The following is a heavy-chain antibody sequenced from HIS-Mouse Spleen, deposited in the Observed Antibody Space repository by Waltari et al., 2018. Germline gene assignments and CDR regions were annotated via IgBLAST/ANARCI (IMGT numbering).Heavy chain of an antibody. J-gene: IGHJ4*02. V-gene: IGHV3-53*01. CDR1: GFTVSSNY. CDR3: AGGVGSSWYYFDY. D-gene: IGHD6-13*01. CDR2: RYGGGST. Sequence: EVQLVESGGGLIQPGGSLRLSCAASGFTVSSNYMSWVRQAPGKGLWLVSVRYGGGSTYSAESVKCRFTISRDNSKNTLYLQMNSLRAEDTAVYYCAGGVGSSWYYFDYWGQGTLVTVSS.